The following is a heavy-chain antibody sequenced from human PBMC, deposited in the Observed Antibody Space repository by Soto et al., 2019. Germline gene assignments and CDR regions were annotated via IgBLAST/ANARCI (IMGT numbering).Heavy chain of an antibody. J-gene: IGHJ6*02. CDR2: ISYDGSNK. Sequence: GGSLRLSCAASGFTFSSYAMHWVRQAPGKGLEWVAVISYDGSNKYYADSVKGRFTISRDNSKNTLYLQMNSLRAEDTAVYYCATXSSAYSSSSYYYYGMDVWGPGTTVTVSS. D-gene: IGHD6-6*01. CDR3: ATXSSAYSSSSYYYYGMDV. V-gene: IGHV3-30-3*01. CDR1: GFTFSSYA.